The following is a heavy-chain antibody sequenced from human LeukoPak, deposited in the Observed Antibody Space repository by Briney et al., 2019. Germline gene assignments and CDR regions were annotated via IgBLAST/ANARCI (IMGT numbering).Heavy chain of an antibody. J-gene: IGHJ4*02. V-gene: IGHV3-15*01. CDR3: TTHTYYYDSSGYHDYFDY. D-gene: IGHD3-22*01. CDR2: IKSKTDGGTT. Sequence: WIRQPPGKGLEWVGRIKSKTDGGTTDYAAPVKGRFTISRDDSKNTLYLQMNSLKTEDTAVYYCTTHTYYYDSSGYHDYFDYWGQGTLVTVSS.